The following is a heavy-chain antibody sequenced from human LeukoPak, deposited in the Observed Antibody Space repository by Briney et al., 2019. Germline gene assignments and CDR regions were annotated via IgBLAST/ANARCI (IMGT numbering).Heavy chain of an antibody. D-gene: IGHD3-22*01. V-gene: IGHV3-30*02. CDR1: GFTFSSYW. CDR3: ARIITMIVVAGGY. Sequence: PGGSLRLSCAASGFTFSSYWMHWVRQAPGKGLEWVAFIRYDGSNKYYADSVKGRFTISRDNSKNTLYLQMNSLRAEDTAVYYRARIITMIVVAGGYWGQGTLVTVSS. J-gene: IGHJ4*02. CDR2: IRYDGSNK.